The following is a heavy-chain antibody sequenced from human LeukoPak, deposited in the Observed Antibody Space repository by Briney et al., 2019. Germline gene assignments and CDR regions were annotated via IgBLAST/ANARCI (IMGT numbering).Heavy chain of an antibody. V-gene: IGHV3-30*18. CDR3: AKVIFDYYYGMDV. CDR1: GFTFSNFG. Sequence: GGSLRLSCAASGFTFSNFGMHWVRQAPGKGLEWVAVISVDGSNEYYADSVKGRFTISRDNSKNTLYLQMNSLRAEDTAVYYCAKVIFDYYYGMDVWGQGTTVSVSS. D-gene: IGHD3/OR15-3a*01. J-gene: IGHJ6*02. CDR2: ISVDGSNE.